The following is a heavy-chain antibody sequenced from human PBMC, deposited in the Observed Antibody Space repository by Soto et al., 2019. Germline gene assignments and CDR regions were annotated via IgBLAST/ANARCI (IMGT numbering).Heavy chain of an antibody. J-gene: IGHJ4*02. CDR2: IYHSGST. V-gene: IGHV4-30-2*01. D-gene: IGHD3-10*01. CDR3: ARAIGWFGELLGGYYFDY. Sequence: SETLSLTCTVSGASIGSGGYSWSWIRQQPGKGLEWIGYIYHSGSTYYNPSLKSRVTISVDRSKNQFSLKLSSVTAADTAVYYCARAIGWFGELLGGYYFDYWGQGTLVTVS. CDR1: GASIGSGGYS.